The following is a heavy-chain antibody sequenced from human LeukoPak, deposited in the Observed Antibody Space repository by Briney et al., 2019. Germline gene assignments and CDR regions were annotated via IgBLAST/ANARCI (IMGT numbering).Heavy chain of an antibody. CDR1: GGTFSSYA. Sequence: SVKVSCKASGGTFSSYAISWVRQAPGQGLEWMGGIIPIFGTANYAQKFQGRVTITADESTSTAYMELSSLRSEDTAVYYCARSPAPYCSSTSCYGPPTYNWFDPCGQGTLVTVSS. CDR2: IIPIFGTA. D-gene: IGHD2-2*01. V-gene: IGHV1-69*01. CDR3: ARSPAPYCSSTSCYGPPTYNWFDP. J-gene: IGHJ5*02.